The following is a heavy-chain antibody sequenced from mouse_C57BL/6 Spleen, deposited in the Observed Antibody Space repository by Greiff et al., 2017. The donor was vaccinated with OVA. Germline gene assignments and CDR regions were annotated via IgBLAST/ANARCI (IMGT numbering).Heavy chain of an antibody. CDR3: ARGFYSITTVVPPAMDY. D-gene: IGHD1-1*01. CDR2: IHPNSGST. CDR1: GYTFTSYW. V-gene: IGHV1-64*01. Sequence: VKLQESGAELVKPGASVKLSCKASGYTFTSYWMHWVKQRPGQGLEWIGMIHPNSGSTNYNEKFKSKATLTVDKSSSTAYMQLSSLTSEDSAVYYCARGFYSITTVVPPAMDYWGQGTSVTVSS. J-gene: IGHJ4*01.